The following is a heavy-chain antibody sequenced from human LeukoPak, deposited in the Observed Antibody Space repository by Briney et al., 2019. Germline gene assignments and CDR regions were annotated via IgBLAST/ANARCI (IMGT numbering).Heavy chain of an antibody. CDR2: ISYDGSNK. V-gene: IGHV3-30*04. CDR3: ARITTMVTAIDY. CDR1: GFTFSSYA. Sequence: GGSLRLSCAASGFTFSSYAMHWVRQAPGKGLEWVAVISYDGSNKYYADSVKGRFTISRDNSKNTLYLQMNSLRAEDTAVYYCARITTMVTAIDYWGQGTLVTVSS. J-gene: IGHJ4*02. D-gene: IGHD4-17*01.